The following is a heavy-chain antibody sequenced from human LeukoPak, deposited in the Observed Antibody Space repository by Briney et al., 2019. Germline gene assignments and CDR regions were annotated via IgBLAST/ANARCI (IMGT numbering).Heavy chain of an antibody. CDR3: ARGCSSTSCHRRGWRNWFDP. CDR1: GGSFSGYY. J-gene: IGHJ5*02. Sequence: SETLSLTCAVYGGSFSGYYWSWIRQPPGKGLEWIGEINHSGSTNYNPSLKSRVTISVDTSKNQFSLKLSSVTAADTAVYYCARGCSSTSCHRRGWRNWFDPWGQGTLVTVSS. V-gene: IGHV4-34*01. D-gene: IGHD2-2*01. CDR2: INHSGST.